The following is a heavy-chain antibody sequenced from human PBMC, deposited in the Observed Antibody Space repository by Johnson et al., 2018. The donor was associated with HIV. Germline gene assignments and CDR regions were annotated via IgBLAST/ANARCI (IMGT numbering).Heavy chain of an antibody. D-gene: IGHD7-27*01. CDR3: ARDFGLFLGKDDAFDI. J-gene: IGHJ3*02. CDR2: ISYDGSNK. CDR1: GFTFSSYA. Sequence: QVQLVESGGGLVQPGRSLRLSCAASGFTFSSYAMHWVRQAPGKGLEWVAVISYDGSNKYYADSVKGRFTISRDNSKNTLYLQMNSLRAEDTAVYYCARDFGLFLGKDDAFDIWGQGTMVTVSS. V-gene: IGHV3-30*04.